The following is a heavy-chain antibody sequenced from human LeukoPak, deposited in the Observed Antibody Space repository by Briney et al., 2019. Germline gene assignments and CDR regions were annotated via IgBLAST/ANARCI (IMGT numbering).Heavy chain of an antibody. J-gene: IGHJ3*02. CDR1: GFTFSSSG. D-gene: IGHD6-6*01. CDR2: IRHDGSYK. V-gene: IGHV3-30*02. CDR3: AREPYSSSVLPAFDI. Sequence: GGSLRLSCAASGFTFSSSGMHWVRQAPGKGLEWVAFIRHDGSYKYYADSVKGRFTISRDNSGNTLNLQMNSLRAEDTAVYYCAREPYSSSVLPAFDIWGQGTMVTVSS.